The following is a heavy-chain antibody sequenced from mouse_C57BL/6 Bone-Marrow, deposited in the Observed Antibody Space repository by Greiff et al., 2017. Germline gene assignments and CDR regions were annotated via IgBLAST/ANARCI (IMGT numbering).Heavy chain of an antibody. CDR3: AYEYGYFDV. V-gene: IGHV1-55*01. CDR2: IYPGSGST. Sequence: QVQLQQPGAELVKPGASVKMSCKASGYTFTSYRITWVKQSPGQGLEWIGDIYPGSGSTNYNEKFKSKATLTVDTSSSTAYMQLSSLTSADAAVXYCAYEYGYFDVWGTGTTVTVSS. CDR1: GYTFTSYR. J-gene: IGHJ1*03. D-gene: IGHD2-3*01.